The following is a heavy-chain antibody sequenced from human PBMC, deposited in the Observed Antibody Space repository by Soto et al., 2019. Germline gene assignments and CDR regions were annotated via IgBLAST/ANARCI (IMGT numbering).Heavy chain of an antibody. Sequence: GASVKVSCKVSGYTLTELSMHWVRQAPGKGLEWMGGFDPEDGGTIYAQKFQGRVTMTEDTSTDTAYMELSSLRSEDTAVYYCATVYYGSGTYYFDYWGQGTLVTVSS. D-gene: IGHD3-10*01. J-gene: IGHJ4*02. CDR3: ATVYYGSGTYYFDY. V-gene: IGHV1-24*01. CDR2: FDPEDGGT. CDR1: GYTLTELS.